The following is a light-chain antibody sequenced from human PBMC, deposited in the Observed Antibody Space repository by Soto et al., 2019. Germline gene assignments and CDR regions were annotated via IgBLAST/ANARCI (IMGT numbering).Light chain of an antibody. CDR3: CSYAGSSTFVYV. CDR2: EGS. CDR1: SSDVGSYNL. Sequence: QSALTQPASVSGSPGQSITISCTGTSSDVGSYNLVSWYQQHPGKAPKPMIYEGSKRPSGVSNRSSGSKSGNTASLTISGLQAEDEADYYCCSYAGSSTFVYVFGTGTKLTVL. J-gene: IGLJ1*01. V-gene: IGLV2-23*01.